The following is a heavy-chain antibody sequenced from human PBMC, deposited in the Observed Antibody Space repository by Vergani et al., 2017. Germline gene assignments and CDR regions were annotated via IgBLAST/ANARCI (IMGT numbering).Heavy chain of an antibody. J-gene: IGHJ5*02. V-gene: IGHV4-39*01. CDR3: ARXLDSYGHTLGWFDP. Sequence: QLQLQESGPGLVKPSETLPLTCTVSGGSISSSSYYWGWIRQPPGKGLEWIGSIYYSGSTYYNPSLKSRVTISVDTSKNQFSLKLSSVTAADTAVYYCARXLDSYGHTLGWFDPWGQGTLVTVSS. D-gene: IGHD5-18*01. CDR2: IYYSGST. CDR1: GGSISSSSYY.